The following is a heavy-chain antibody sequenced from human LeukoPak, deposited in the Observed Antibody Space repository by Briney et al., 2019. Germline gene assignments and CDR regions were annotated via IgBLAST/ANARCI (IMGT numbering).Heavy chain of an antibody. CDR3: AKDFYAFSGSGQNWFDP. Sequence: GRSLRLSCVASGFTLSTYGMHWVRQAPGKGLEWVAIASYDGSIEHYADSVKGRLTISRDTSKNTLYLQMNSLRAEDTAVYYCAKDFYAFSGSGQNWFDPWGQGTLVTVSS. V-gene: IGHV3-30*18. D-gene: IGHD3-10*01. J-gene: IGHJ5*02. CDR2: ASYDGSIE. CDR1: GFTLSTYG.